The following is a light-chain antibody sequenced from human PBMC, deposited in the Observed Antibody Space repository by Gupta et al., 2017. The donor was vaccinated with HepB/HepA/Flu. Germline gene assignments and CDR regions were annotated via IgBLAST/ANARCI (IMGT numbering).Light chain of an antibody. CDR3: QQYSDYPFT. V-gene: IGKV1-16*02. CDR2: GAS. CDR1: QDITIY. Sequence: DIQMNQSQSSLSASDGDSVTIPCRPSQDITIYLGWFQLKLGRAPKSLIYGASSLQSGVSSKFSGSGSGTDFSLTITNLQPEDFATDYCQQYSDYPFTFGPGTTV. J-gene: IGKJ3*01.